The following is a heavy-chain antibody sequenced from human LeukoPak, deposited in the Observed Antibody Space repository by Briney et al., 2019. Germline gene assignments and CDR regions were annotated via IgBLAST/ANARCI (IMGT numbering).Heavy chain of an antibody. CDR2: IYYSGST. CDR1: GDSISSYY. CDR3: ARGEYYFDY. J-gene: IGHJ4*02. V-gene: IGHV4-59*01. Sequence: SETLSLTRSVSGDSISSYYWSWIWQPPGKGLECIGFIYYSGSTNYNPSLKSRVIISVDTSKNQLSLKPSSLSAAATAVYYCARGEYYFDYWGQGTLVTVSS.